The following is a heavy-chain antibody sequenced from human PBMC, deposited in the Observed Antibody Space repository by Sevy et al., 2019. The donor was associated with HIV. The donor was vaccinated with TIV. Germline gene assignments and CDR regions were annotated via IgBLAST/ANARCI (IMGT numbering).Heavy chain of an antibody. CDR1: GFTFANYA. CDR3: AGARFDSSGSFDAFDI. J-gene: IGHJ3*02. CDR2: IYGTGGVT. Sequence: GGSLRLSCKPSGFTFANYAMNWVRQAPGKGLEWVSTIYGTGGVTYYADSVKGRFTISRDNSKNTLYLQMYSLRTEDTAIYYCAGARFDSSGSFDAFDIWGQGTMVTVSS. V-gene: IGHV3-23*01. D-gene: IGHD3-22*01.